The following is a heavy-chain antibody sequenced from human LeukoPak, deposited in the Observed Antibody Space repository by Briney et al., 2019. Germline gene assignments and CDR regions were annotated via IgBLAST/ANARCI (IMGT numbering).Heavy chain of an antibody. V-gene: IGHV3-21*01. CDR2: ITSGSNDI. CDR3: TRDSLSGIHFGMDV. CDR1: GFTFSRDS. Sequence: RGSLRLSCAASGFTFSRDSMYWVRQAPGKGLEWVSSITSGSNDINYADSVEGRFTISRDNARNSLYLQMNSLRAEDTAVYYCTRDSLSGIHFGMDVWRRGTTVTVSS. D-gene: IGHD2/OR15-2a*01. J-gene: IGHJ6*02.